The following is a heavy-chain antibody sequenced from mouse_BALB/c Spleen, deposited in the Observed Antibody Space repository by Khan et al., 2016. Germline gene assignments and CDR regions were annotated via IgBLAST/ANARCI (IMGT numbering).Heavy chain of an antibody. CDR2: IDPANGNT. Sequence: VQLKESGAELVKPGASVKLSCTAPGFNIKDTYMHWVKQRPEQGLEWIGRIDPANGNTKYDPKFQGKATITADTSSNTAYLQLSSLTSEDTAVSYGANYGRSYWYFDVWGAGTTVTVSS. CDR3: ANYGRSYWYFDV. V-gene: IGHV14-3*02. CDR1: GFNIKDTY. J-gene: IGHJ1*01. D-gene: IGHD1-1*01.